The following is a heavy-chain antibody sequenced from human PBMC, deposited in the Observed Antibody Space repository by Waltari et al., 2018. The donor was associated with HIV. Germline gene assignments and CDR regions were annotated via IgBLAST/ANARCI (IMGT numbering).Heavy chain of an antibody. V-gene: IGHV4-34*01. Sequence: QLQQWGAGLLKPSEPLSLTSAVYSRSSSHYYCSWVRQPPGKGLEWIGEINPRGTTNYNPSLKSRVIISVDTSKNQFSLKLSSVTAADTAVYYCARGRRGGSARPGWYFDLWGRGTLVTVSS. CDR1: SRSSSHYY. D-gene: IGHD2-15*01. CDR3: ARGRRGGSARPGWYFDL. CDR2: INPRGTT. J-gene: IGHJ2*01.